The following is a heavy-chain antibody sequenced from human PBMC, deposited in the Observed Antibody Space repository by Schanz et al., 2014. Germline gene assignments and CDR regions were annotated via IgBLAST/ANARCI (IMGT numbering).Heavy chain of an antibody. CDR1: GYTFTSYG. CDR2: ISDYNADT. J-gene: IGHJ6*02. V-gene: IGHV1-18*04. CDR3: ARVRSEDYGGMDV. Sequence: QVQLVQSGAEVKKPGASVKVSCKASGYTFTSYGISWVRQAPGQGPEWMGWISDYNADTKYAQKVQGRVTITADKSTNTAYMELSGLRSDDTAVYYCARVRSEDYGGMDVWGQGTTVTVSS.